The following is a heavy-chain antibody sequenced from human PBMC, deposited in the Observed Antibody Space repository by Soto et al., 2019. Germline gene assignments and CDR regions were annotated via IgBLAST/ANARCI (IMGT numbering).Heavy chain of an antibody. V-gene: IGHV4-59*07. CDR2: VYNSGST. Sequence: PSCSLSLTCAVCGGFIISTYWTWIRQPPGKGLEWIGYVYNSGSTNYNPSLKSRVTISEDTSKSQFSLKVNSMTAADTAVYYCARYRREAVAGYTLDNWGQG. CDR3: ARYRREAVAGYTLDN. CDR1: GGFIISTY. J-gene: IGHJ4*02. D-gene: IGHD6-13*01.